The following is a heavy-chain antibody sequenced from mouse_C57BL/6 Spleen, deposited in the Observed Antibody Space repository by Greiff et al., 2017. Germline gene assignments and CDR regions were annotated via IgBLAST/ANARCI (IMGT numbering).Heavy chain of an antibody. D-gene: IGHD1-1*01. CDR3: ARSITTVVVDWYFDV. CDR1: GYTFTDYN. J-gene: IGHJ1*03. V-gene: IGHV1-18*01. CDR2: INPNNGGT. Sequence: DVHLVESGPELVKPGASVKIPCKAPGYTFTDYNMDWVKQSHGKSLEWIGDINPNNGGTIYNQKFKGKATLTVDKSSSTAYMELRSLTSEDTAVYYCARSITTVVVDWYFDVWGTGTTVTVSS.